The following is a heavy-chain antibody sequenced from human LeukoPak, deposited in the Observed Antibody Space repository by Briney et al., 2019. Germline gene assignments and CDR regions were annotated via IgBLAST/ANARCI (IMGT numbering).Heavy chain of an antibody. CDR2: IIRGRSYI. Sequence: PGGSLRLASAASGLTFSRYSMNWDRQAAGKGMGWVASIIRGRSYIYHADSVKGRFTISRDNAKNSLYLQMNSLRAEDTAVYYCARDPYDILTGYSYYFDYWGQGTLVTVSS. CDR1: GLTFSRYS. D-gene: IGHD3-9*01. CDR3: ARDPYDILTGYSYYFDY. J-gene: IGHJ4*02. V-gene: IGHV3-21*01.